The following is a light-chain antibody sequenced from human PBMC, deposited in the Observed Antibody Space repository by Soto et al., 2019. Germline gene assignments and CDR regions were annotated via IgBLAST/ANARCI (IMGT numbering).Light chain of an antibody. CDR3: QQYNNWPPYT. J-gene: IGKJ2*01. V-gene: IGKV3-15*01. Sequence: EIVMTQSPATLSVSPGERASLSCRASQSVSSNLAWYQQKPGQAPRPLIYGASTRATGIPARFSGSGSGTKFTLTISSLQYEDFAVYYCQQYNNWPPYTLVQGTKLQIK. CDR2: GAS. CDR1: QSVSSN.